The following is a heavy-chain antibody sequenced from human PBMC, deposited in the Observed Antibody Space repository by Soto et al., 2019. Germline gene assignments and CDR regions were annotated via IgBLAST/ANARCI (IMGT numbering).Heavy chain of an antibody. Sequence: GGSLRLSCAASGSIFAGYGMHWVRQAPGKGLEWVAVIWFDGSNKYYADSVKGRFTISRDNSKNMLYLQMNSLRVEDTAVYYCARDGNGGTSIWERLDMWGQGTEVSVSS. CDR1: GSIFAGYG. CDR3: ARDGNGGTSIWERLDM. V-gene: IGHV3-33*01. J-gene: IGHJ3*02. CDR2: IWFDGSNK. D-gene: IGHD1-26*01.